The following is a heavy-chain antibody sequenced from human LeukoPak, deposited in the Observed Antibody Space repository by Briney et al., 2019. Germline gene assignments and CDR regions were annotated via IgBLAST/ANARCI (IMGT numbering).Heavy chain of an antibody. CDR3: ARESYHDI. CDR2: INPNSGGT. V-gene: IGHV1-2*02. J-gene: IGHJ3*02. Sequence: GASVKVSCKASGYTFTGYYMHWVRQAPGQGLEWMGWINPNSGGTNYAQKFQGRVTITRNTSISTAYMELSSLRSEDTAVYYCARESYHDIWGQGTMVTVSS. D-gene: IGHD2-2*01. CDR1: GYTFTGYY.